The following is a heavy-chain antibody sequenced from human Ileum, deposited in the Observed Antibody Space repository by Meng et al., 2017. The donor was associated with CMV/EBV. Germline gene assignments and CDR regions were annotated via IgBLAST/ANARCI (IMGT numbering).Heavy chain of an antibody. V-gene: IGHV1-18*01. D-gene: IGHD6-19*01. CDR1: GYTFSGHG. CDR2: ISGDIGNT. J-gene: IGHJ4*02. CDR3: VRDTSLRGGGWYPGGY. Sequence: ASVKVSCKTSGYTFSGHGINWVRQAPGQGLEWVGWISGDIGNTKYGQKFQGRVTVITDTSTSTAYMELRNLRFDDTAVYCCVRDTSLRGGGWYPGGYWGQGTLVTVSS.